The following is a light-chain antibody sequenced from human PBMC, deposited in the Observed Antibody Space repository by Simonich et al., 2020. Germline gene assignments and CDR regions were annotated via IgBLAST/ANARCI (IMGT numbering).Light chain of an antibody. J-gene: IGLJ2*01. Sequence: QSVLTQPPSVSGAPGQRVTISCTGSSSNIGAGYDVHWYQQLPGTAPKLLIYGNSNRTAGVPDRFSGSKSGTSASLAITGLQAEDEADYYCCSYAGSSTVVFGGGTKLTVL. CDR2: GNS. CDR1: SSNIGAGYD. CDR3: CSYAGSSTVV. V-gene: IGLV1-40*01.